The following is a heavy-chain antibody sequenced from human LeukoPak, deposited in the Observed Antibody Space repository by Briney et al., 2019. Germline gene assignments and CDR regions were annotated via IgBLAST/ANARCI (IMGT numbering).Heavy chain of an antibody. J-gene: IGHJ4*02. V-gene: IGHV3-23*01. D-gene: IGHD1-26*01. CDR2: ISGSGGST. CDR3: AKDVGKWESLHFFDY. Sequence: QPGGSLRLSCAASGFTFSSYAMSWVRQAPGKGLGWVSAISGSGGSTYYADSVKGRFTISRDDSRNTLYLQMNSLRGDDTAVYYCAKDVGKWESLHFFDYWGQGTLVTVSS. CDR1: GFTFSSYA.